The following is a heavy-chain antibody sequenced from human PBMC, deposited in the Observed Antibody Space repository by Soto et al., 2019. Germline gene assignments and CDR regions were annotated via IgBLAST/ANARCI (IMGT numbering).Heavy chain of an antibody. CDR2: IWYDGSNK. D-gene: IGHD4-4*01. CDR1: GFTFSSYG. V-gene: IGHV3-33*01. J-gene: IGHJ6*02. Sequence: PGGSLRLSCAASGFTFSSYGMHWVRQAPGKGLEWVAVIWYDGSNKYYADSVKGRFTISRDNSKNTLYLQMNSLRAEDTAVYYCARENWLQSDYYYGMDVWGQGTTVTVSS. CDR3: ARENWLQSDYYYGMDV.